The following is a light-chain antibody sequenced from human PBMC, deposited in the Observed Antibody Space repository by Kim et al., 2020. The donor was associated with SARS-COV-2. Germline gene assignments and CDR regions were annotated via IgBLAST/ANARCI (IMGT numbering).Light chain of an antibody. CDR1: SSAICENNF. CDR2: DVS. J-gene: IGLJ3*02. CDR3: SSYTITTLE. V-gene: IGLV2-14*03. Sequence: PGQSITISCTGDSSAICENNFISWYQQYPGTAPKLVVFDVSDRASGISHRFSGSKSGNTAYLTISDLQAEDEADYYCSSYTITTLEFGGGTQLTVL.